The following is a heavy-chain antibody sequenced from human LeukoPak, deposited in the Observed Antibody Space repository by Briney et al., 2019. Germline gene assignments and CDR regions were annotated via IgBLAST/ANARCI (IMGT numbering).Heavy chain of an antibody. CDR1: GYTFTGYY. J-gene: IGHJ4*02. D-gene: IGHD1-26*01. CDR3: ARDVPKQWELLYFDY. Sequence: GASVKVSCKASGYTFTGYYMHWVRQAPGQGLEWMGWINPNSGGTNYAQKFQGWVTMTRDTSISTAYMELRSLRSDDTAVYYSARDVPKQWELLYFDYWGQGTLVTVSS. V-gene: IGHV1-2*04. CDR2: INPNSGGT.